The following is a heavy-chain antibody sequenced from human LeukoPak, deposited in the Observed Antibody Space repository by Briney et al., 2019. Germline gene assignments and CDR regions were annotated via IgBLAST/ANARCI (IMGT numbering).Heavy chain of an antibody. Sequence: ASVKVSCKASGYTFTDYYMHWVQQAPGKGLEWMGRVDPEDGETIYAEKFQGRVTITADTSTDTAYMELSSLRSEDTAVYYCATFGKYSSGWYAPENFDYWGQGTLVTVSS. D-gene: IGHD6-19*01. CDR3: ATFGKYSSGWYAPENFDY. CDR2: VDPEDGET. CDR1: GYTFTDYY. V-gene: IGHV1-69-2*01. J-gene: IGHJ4*02.